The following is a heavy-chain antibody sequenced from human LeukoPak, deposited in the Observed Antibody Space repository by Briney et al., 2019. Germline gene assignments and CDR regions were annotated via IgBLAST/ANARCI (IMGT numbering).Heavy chain of an antibody. V-gene: IGHV3-23*01. J-gene: IGHJ6*02. CDR3: AKDSGDYGGDYYQYGMDV. D-gene: IGHD4/OR15-4a*01. Sequence: GGSLRLSCAASGFTFSSYWMSWVRQAPGKGLEWVSSIIGSGAFTYYADSVQGRFTISRDNSKKTLSLQMNSLRAEDTAIYYCAKDSGDYGGDYYQYGMDVWGQGTTVTVSS. CDR1: GFTFSSYW. CDR2: IIGSGAFT.